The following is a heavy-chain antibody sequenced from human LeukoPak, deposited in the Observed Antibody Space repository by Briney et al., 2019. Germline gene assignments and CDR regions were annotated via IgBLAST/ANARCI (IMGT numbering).Heavy chain of an antibody. V-gene: IGHV4-59*01. CDR2: IYYSGST. CDR3: ARSPTRIMVRGVIITGWFGP. Sequence: SETLSLTCTVSGGSISSYYWSWIRQPPGTGLEWIGYIYYSGSTNYNPSLKSRVTISVDTSKNQFSLKLSSVTTADTAVYYCARSPTRIMVRGVIITGWFGPWGQGTLVTVSS. D-gene: IGHD3-10*01. J-gene: IGHJ5*02. CDR1: GGSISSYY.